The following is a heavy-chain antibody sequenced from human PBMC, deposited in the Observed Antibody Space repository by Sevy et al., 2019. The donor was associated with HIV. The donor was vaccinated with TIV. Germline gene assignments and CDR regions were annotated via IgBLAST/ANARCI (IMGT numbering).Heavy chain of an antibody. V-gene: IGHV1-2*02. CDR3: ASIAAAGDYYYGMDV. D-gene: IGHD6-13*01. J-gene: IGHJ6*02. CDR1: GYTFTGYY. Sequence: ASVKVSCKASGYTFTGYYMHWVRQAPGQGLEWMGWINPNSGGTNYAQKFQGRVTMTRDTSISTAYMELSRLRSDDTAVYYCASIAAAGDYYYGMDVWGRGTTVTVSS. CDR2: INPNSGGT.